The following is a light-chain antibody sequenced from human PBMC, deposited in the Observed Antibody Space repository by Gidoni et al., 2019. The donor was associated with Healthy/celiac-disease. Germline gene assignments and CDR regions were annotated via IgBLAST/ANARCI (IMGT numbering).Light chain of an antibody. CDR2: SNN. J-gene: IGLJ7*01. V-gene: IGLV1-44*01. CDR1: SSNLGSNT. Sequence: QSVLTQPPSASGTPGQRVTISCSGSSSNLGSNTVNWYQQLPGTAPKLLIYSNNQRTSGVPDRFSGSKSGTSASLAISGLQSEDEADYYCAAWDDSLNGAVFGGGTQLTVL. CDR3: AAWDDSLNGAV.